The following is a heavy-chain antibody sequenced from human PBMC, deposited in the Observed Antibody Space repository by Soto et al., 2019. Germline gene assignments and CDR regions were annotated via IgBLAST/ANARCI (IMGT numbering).Heavy chain of an antibody. CDR2: IYYSGST. CDR1: GGSISSSSYY. D-gene: IGHD6-19*01. CDR3: ASHTSPYSGGWDDYYYYYGMDV. J-gene: IGHJ6*02. V-gene: IGHV4-39*01. Sequence: PSETLSLTCTVSGGSISSSSYYWGWIRQPPGKGLEWIGSIYYSGSTYYNPSLKSRVTISVDTSKNQLSLKLSSVTAAGTAVYYCASHTSPYSGGWDDYYYYYGMDVWGQGTKVTVSS.